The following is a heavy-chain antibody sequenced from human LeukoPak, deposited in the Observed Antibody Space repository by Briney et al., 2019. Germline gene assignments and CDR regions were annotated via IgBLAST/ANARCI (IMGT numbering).Heavy chain of an antibody. CDR1: GGSVTATYYY. CDR2: IYYSGTT. Sequence: SETLSLTCSVSGGSVTATYYYWGWIRQPPGKGLEWIGSIYYSGTTHYNPSLKSRVTISLDTSKNQFSLKLSSVTAADTAVYYCTRRGDYWGQGTLVTVSS. CDR3: TRRGDY. J-gene: IGHJ4*02. V-gene: IGHV4-39*01.